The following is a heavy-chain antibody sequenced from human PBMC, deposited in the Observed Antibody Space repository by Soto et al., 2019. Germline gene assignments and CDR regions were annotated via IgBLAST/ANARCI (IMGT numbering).Heavy chain of an antibody. V-gene: IGHV4-34*01. J-gene: IGHJ6*03. CDR1: GGSFSGYY. CDR3: ARDSRKNYYYYYYMDV. D-gene: IGHD6-13*01. Sequence: QVQLQQWGAGLLKPSETLSLTCAVYGGSFSGYYWSWIRQPPGKGLEWIGEINHSGSTNYNPSLKGRVTISVDTSKNQFSLKLGSVTAAGTAVYYCARDSRKNYYYYYYMDVWGKGTTVTVSS. CDR2: INHSGST.